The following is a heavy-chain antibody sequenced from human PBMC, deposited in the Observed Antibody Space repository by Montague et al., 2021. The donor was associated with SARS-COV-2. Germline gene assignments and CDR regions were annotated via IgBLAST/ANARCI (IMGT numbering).Heavy chain of an antibody. D-gene: IGHD3-9*01. CDR3: ARTYYDILTGRDYGMDV. J-gene: IGHJ6*02. CDR2: FDWDDDK. V-gene: IGHV2-70*11. Sequence: PALVKPTQTLTLTCTFSGFSLSTSGMCVSWIRQPPGKALGWLARFDWDDDKYYSTSLKTRLTISKDTSKNQVVLTMTNMDPVDTATYYCARTYYDILTGRDYGMDVWGQGTTVTVPS. CDR1: GFSLSTSGMC.